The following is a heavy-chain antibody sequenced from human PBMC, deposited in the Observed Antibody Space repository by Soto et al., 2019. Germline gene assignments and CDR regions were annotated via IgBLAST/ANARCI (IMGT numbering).Heavy chain of an antibody. CDR2: IIPIFGTA. D-gene: IGHD3-22*01. CDR3: AREGSYYDSSGFETDY. V-gene: IGHV1-69*12. Sequence: QVQLVQSGAEVKKPGSSVKVSCKASGGTFSSYAISWVRQAPGQGLEWMGGIIPIFGTANYAQKFQGRVTITADESTSTDHMELSSLRSEDTAVYYCAREGSYYDSSGFETDYWGQGTLVTVSS. J-gene: IGHJ4*02. CDR1: GGTFSSYA.